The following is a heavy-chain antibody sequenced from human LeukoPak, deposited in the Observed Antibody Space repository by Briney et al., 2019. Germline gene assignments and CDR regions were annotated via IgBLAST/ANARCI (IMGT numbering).Heavy chain of an antibody. CDR2: ISYSGST. CDR1: SDSISSYY. Sequence: SETLSLTCTVSSDSISSYYWSWIRQPPGKRLEWIGYISYSGSTLYNPSLESRVTISVDTSKNQFSLQLRSVTAADTAVYYCARGMSSSWPGRVDYWGRGTLVTVSS. D-gene: IGHD6-13*01. CDR3: ARGMSSSWPGRVDY. V-gene: IGHV4-59*01. J-gene: IGHJ4*02.